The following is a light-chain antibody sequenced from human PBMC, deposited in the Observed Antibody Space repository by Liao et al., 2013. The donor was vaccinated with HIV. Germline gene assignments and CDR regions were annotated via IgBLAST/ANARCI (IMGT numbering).Light chain of an antibody. CDR1: KLGDKY. V-gene: IGLV3-1*01. Sequence: SDELTQPPSASVSPGQTATITCSGDKLGDKYASWYQQKPGQSPVLVIYQDSKRPSGVPGRFSGSTSGNTATLTISGTQAMDEADYYCQAWDKSTAVFGGGTKLTVL. CDR3: QAWDKSTAV. CDR2: QDS. J-gene: IGLJ3*02.